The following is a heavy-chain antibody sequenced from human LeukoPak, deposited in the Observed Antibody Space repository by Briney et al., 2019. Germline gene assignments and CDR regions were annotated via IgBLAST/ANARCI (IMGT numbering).Heavy chain of an antibody. V-gene: IGHV4-39*07. CDR2: IHYSGST. Sequence: PSETLSLTCTVSGGSISSSTYYWVWVRLPPGKGLEWIGSIHYSGSTNYNPSLKSRVTISVDTSKNQFSLKLSSVTAADTAVYYCAREGDSSGNQYNWFDPWGQGTLVTVSS. D-gene: IGHD6-19*01. CDR3: AREGDSSGNQYNWFDP. CDR1: GGSISSSTYY. J-gene: IGHJ5*02.